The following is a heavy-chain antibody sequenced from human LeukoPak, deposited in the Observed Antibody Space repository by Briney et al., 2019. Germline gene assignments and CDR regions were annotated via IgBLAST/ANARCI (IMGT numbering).Heavy chain of an antibody. CDR2: INVDGSNT. CDR1: GFPFSSYW. V-gene: IGHV3-74*01. Sequence: GGSLRLSCAASGFPFSSYWMHWVRQAPGKGLVWVSRINVDGSNTNYADSVKGRFTISRDNAKNTLYLQMDSLRAEDTAVYYCARSLGGAYDYWGQGTLVTVSS. D-gene: IGHD1-26*01. J-gene: IGHJ4*02. CDR3: ARSLGGAYDY.